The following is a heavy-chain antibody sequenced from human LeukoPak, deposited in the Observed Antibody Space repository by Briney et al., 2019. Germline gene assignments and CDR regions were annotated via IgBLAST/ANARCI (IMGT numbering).Heavy chain of an antibody. CDR3: ATMIVVYAFDI. V-gene: IGHV4-59*01. CDR2: IYYSGST. D-gene: IGHD3-22*01. J-gene: IGHJ3*02. Sequence: SETLSLTCTVSGGSISSYYWSWIRQPPGKGLEWIGYIYYSGSTNYNPSLKSRVTISVDTSKNQISLKLSSVTAADTAVYYCATMIVVYAFDIWGQGTMVTVSS. CDR1: GGSISSYY.